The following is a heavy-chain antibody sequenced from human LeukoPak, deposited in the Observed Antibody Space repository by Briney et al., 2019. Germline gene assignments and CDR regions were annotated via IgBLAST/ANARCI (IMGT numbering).Heavy chain of an antibody. Sequence: PSETLSLTCTVSGGSISSGGYYWSWIRQHPGKGLEWIGYIYYSGSTYYNPSLKSRVTISVDTSKNQFSLKLSSVTAADTAVYYCARGGGYCSSTSCRGPYYFDYWGQGTLVTVSS. CDR2: IYYSGST. CDR3: ARGGGYCSSTSCRGPYYFDY. J-gene: IGHJ4*02. CDR1: GGSISSGGYY. D-gene: IGHD2-2*01. V-gene: IGHV4-31*03.